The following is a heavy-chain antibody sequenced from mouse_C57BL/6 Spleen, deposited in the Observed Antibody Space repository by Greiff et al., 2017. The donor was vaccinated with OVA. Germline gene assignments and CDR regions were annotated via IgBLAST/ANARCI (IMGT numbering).Heavy chain of an antibody. J-gene: IGHJ3*01. CDR1: GYTFTDYY. Sequence: VQLQQSGPELVKPGASVKISCKASGYTFTDYYMNWVKQSHGKSLEWIGDINPNNGGTSYNQKFKGKATLTVDKSSSTAYMELRSLTSEDSAVYYCARSVSYYGNCADWGQGTLVTVSA. D-gene: IGHD2-1*01. CDR3: ARSVSYYGNCAD. V-gene: IGHV1-26*01. CDR2: INPNNGGT.